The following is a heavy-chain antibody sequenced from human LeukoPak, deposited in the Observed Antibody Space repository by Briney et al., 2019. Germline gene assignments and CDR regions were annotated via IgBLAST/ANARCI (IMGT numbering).Heavy chain of an antibody. CDR2: ITSSSSET. J-gene: IGHJ4*02. Sequence: GGSLRLSCAASGFTFSDYYMSWIRQAPGKGLEWISYITSSSSETNYADSVKGRFTISRDNAKKSLYLQMNSLRAEDTAVYYCARDYDILTGYFRGGFDYWGQGTLVTVSS. CDR1: GFTFSDYY. CDR3: ARDYDILTGYFRGGFDY. D-gene: IGHD3-9*01. V-gene: IGHV3-11*05.